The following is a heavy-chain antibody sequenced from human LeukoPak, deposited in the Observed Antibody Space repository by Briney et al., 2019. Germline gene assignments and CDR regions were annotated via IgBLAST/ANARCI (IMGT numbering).Heavy chain of an antibody. Sequence: GGSLRLSCAASGSTFSNYAMSWVRQAPGKGLEWVSAITGSGGNTYYADSVKGRFTISRDNSKNTVFLQMNSLRAEDRAVYYCAKWGDYDVLTGYYVSDYWGQGTLVTVSS. CDR3: AKWGDYDVLTGYYVSDY. V-gene: IGHV3-23*01. CDR2: ITGSGGNT. CDR1: GSTFSNYA. J-gene: IGHJ4*02. D-gene: IGHD3-9*01.